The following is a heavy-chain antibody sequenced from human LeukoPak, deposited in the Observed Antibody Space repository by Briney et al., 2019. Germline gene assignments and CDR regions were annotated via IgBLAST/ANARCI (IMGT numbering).Heavy chain of an antibody. D-gene: IGHD3-22*01. CDR1: GGSFSGYY. V-gene: IGHV4-34*01. CDR3: ARFRAYDSSGYDYYYYYGMDV. CDR2: INHSGST. J-gene: IGHJ6*02. Sequence: SETLSLTCAVYGGSFSGYYWSWIRQPPGKGLEWIGEINHSGSTNYNPSLKSRVTISVDTSKNQFSLKLSSVTAADTAVYYCARFRAYDSSGYDYYYYYGMDVWGQGTTVTVSS.